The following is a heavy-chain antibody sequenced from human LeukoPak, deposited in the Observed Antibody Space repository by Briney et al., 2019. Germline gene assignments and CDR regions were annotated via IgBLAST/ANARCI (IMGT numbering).Heavy chain of an antibody. Sequence: GGSLRLSCAASGFTFSSYVMSWVRQAPGEGLEWVSAISGSGGSTYYADSVKGRFTISRDNSKNTLYLQMNSLRAEDTAVYYCAKEVASGWYNWFDPWGQGTLVIVSS. V-gene: IGHV3-23*01. J-gene: IGHJ5*02. CDR3: AKEVASGWYNWFDP. CDR2: ISGSGGST. CDR1: GFTFSSYV. D-gene: IGHD6-19*01.